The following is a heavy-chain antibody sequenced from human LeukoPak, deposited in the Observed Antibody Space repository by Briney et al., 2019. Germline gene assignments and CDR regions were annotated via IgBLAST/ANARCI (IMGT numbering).Heavy chain of an antibody. CDR1: VYTFTSYG. Sequence: ASVKVSCTASVYTFTSYGISWVRRAPGQGLEWRGWISAYNGNTNYAQKLQGRVTMTTDTSTSTGCMELRRLRSEDTAVYYCARVKRYWFDPWGQGTLVTVSS. CDR2: ISAYNGNT. D-gene: IGHD5-24*01. J-gene: IGHJ5*02. CDR3: ARVKRYWFDP. V-gene: IGHV1-18*01.